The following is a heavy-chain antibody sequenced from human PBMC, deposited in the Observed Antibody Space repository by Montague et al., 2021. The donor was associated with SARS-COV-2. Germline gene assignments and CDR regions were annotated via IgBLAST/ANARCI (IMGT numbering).Heavy chain of an antibody. J-gene: IGHJ4*02. Sequence: SETLSLTCTVSGGSISSYYWSWIRQPPGKGLEWIGYIYYSGSTNYNPSLKSRVTISVDTSKNQFSLKLSSVTAADTAVYYCARDLRDYWGQGTLVTVSS. CDR3: ARDLRDY. V-gene: IGHV4-59*13. CDR2: IYYSGST. CDR1: GGSISSYY.